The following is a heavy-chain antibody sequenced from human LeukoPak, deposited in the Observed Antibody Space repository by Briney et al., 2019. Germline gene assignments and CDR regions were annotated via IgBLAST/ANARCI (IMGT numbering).Heavy chain of an antibody. J-gene: IGHJ4*02. CDR3: ARDELAVAKKGFLDS. V-gene: IGHV3-64*04. CDR1: GFTFSSHV. CDR2: ISSNGGST. Sequence: GGSLRLSCSASGFTFSSHVMHWVRQAPGKGLEYVSAISSNGGSTDYADSVKGRFTISRDNSKNTLYLQVNSLRAEDTAVYYCARDELAVAKKGFLDSWGQGTLVTVSS. D-gene: IGHD6-19*01.